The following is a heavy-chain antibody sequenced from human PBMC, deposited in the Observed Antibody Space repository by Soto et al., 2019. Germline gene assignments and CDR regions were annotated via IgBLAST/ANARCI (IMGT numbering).Heavy chain of an antibody. CDR1: GDTISGYW. CDR2: IRSDGHDT. D-gene: IGHD1-26*01. V-gene: IGHV3-74*01. Sequence: EVQLVESGGGLVRPGGSLTLSCAASGDTISGYWMHWVRQAPGEGLVWVSRIRSDGHDTTYADSAKGRFTISRDNAKNTLYLQMYSLRAEDTAVYYCVRGGQFYSVPLDYWGQGTLVTVSS. CDR3: VRGGQFYSVPLDY. J-gene: IGHJ4*02.